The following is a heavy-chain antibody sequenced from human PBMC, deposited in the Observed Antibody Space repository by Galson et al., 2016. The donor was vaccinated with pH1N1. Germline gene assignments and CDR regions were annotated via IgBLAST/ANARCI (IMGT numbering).Heavy chain of an antibody. CDR1: GFTFSSNW. J-gene: IGHJ6*02. D-gene: IGHD1-26*01. CDR3: ARTGAPWDSYYYYYAMDV. Sequence: SLRLSCAASGFTFSSNWMSWVRQAPGKGLEWVANIRQDGSEKYYVDSVKGRFTISRGNAKNSLYLQMNSLRAEDPAVYYCARTGAPWDSYYYYYAMDVWSQGTTVTVSS. V-gene: IGHV3-7*03. CDR2: IRQDGSEK.